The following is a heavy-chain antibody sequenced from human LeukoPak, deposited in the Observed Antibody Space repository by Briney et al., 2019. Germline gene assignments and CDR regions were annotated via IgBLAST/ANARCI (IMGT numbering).Heavy chain of an antibody. CDR3: AKSRSAYPRVDGFDM. Sequence: PSETLSLTCTASGGSISTSSYYWGWIRQPPGKGLEWIGTTFYSGSTYYNPSLKSRVTVSLVTSKNQFSLKLSSVTAADTALYYCAKSRSAYPRVDGFDMWGQGTMVTVSS. D-gene: IGHD3-3*01. J-gene: IGHJ3*02. CDR2: TFYSGST. CDR1: GGSISTSSYY. V-gene: IGHV4-39*07.